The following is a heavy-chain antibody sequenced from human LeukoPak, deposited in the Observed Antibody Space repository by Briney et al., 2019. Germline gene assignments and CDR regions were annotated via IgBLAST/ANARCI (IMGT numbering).Heavy chain of an antibody. V-gene: IGHV4-30-2*01. D-gene: IGHD6-19*01. J-gene: IGHJ4*02. Sequence: SETLSLTCTVSGGSISSGGYYWSWIRQPPGTGLEWIGYIYHTGSTYYNPSLKSRLTISVDKSKNQFSLRLNSVTAADTAVYYCARGHGAVAGTDYWGQGTLVTVSS. CDR1: GGSISSGGYY. CDR2: IYHTGST. CDR3: ARGHGAVAGTDY.